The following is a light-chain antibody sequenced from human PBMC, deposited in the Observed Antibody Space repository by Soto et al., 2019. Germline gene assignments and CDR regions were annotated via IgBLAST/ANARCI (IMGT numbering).Light chain of an antibody. CDR3: QSYDSSLSGRV. V-gene: IGLV1-40*01. CDR2: GNS. Sequence: VLTQPPSVSGAPGQRVTISCTGSSSNIGAGYDVHWYQQLPGTAPKLLIYGNSNRPSGVPDRFSGSKSGTSASLAITGLQAEDEADYYCQSYDSSLSGRVFGTGTKATVL. J-gene: IGLJ1*01. CDR1: SSNIGAGYD.